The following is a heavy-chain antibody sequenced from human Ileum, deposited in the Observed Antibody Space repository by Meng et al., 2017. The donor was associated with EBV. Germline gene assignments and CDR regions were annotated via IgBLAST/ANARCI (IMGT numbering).Heavy chain of an antibody. CDR1: GFTFTNAW. CDR3: TTGKQWLVP. D-gene: IGHD6-19*01. V-gene: IGHV3-15*01. CDR2: IRNKTNGGTA. Sequence: EVPRGGSGGGLVQPGGSLRLSCAASGFTFTNAWMSWVRQAPGKGLEWVGRIRNKTNGGTADYAAPVKGRFSISRDDSKNTLYLQMNSLKIEDTAMYYCTTGKQWLVPWGQGTLVTVSS. J-gene: IGHJ5*02.